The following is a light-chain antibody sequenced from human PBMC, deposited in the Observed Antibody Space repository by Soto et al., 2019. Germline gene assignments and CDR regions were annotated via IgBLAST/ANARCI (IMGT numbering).Light chain of an antibody. CDR1: QSIGHS. CDR2: DAS. CDR3: QQGT. J-gene: IGKJ1*01. V-gene: IGKV3-11*01. Sequence: VLAQSPATMSLSPGVRSALSCRARQSIGHSLAWYQQPPGQAPRLLIFDASSRASGIPARFSGSGSGNDFTLTISSLEPEDFPLYFCQQGTFGQGTKVDIK.